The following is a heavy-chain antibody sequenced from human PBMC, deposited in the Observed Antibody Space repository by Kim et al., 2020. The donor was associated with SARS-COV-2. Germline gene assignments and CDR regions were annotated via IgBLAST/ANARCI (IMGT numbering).Heavy chain of an antibody. V-gene: IGHV4-39*01. J-gene: IGHJ4*02. D-gene: IGHD6-19*01. CDR3: ARKYSSGWSRANYFDH. Sequence: SLKSRVTMSVDTSKNQYSLKLSSVTAPDTAVYYCARKYSSGWSRANYFDHWGQGTLVTVSS.